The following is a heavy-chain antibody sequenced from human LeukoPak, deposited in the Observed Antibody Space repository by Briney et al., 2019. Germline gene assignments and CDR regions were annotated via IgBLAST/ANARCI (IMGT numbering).Heavy chain of an antibody. CDR1: GYSFTSYC. V-gene: IGHV5-51*01. J-gene: IGHJ3*01. D-gene: IGHD1-26*01. CDR2: IYPGDSGP. CDR3: GMSGDRVPLQDDVFDV. Sequence: GESLRISCKVSGYSFTSYCIGWVRQMPGKGLEWMGIIYPGDSGPTYSPSFQGQVTISVDKSISTAYLQWSSLQASDTAMYYCGMSGDRVPLQDDVFDVWGQGTMVTVST.